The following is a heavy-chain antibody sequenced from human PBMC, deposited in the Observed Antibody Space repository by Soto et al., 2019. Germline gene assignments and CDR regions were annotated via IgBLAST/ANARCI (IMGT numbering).Heavy chain of an antibody. J-gene: IGHJ4*02. D-gene: IGHD1-26*01. CDR1: GFTFSDHY. V-gene: IGHV3-72*01. CDR3: ARFSGSYTRGLDY. CDR2: SRNKANSYST. Sequence: EVQLVESGGGLVQPGGSLRLSCAASGFTFSDHYMDWVRQAPGKGLEWVGRSRNKANSYSTEYAASVKGRFTISRDESNNSLYLQMNSLKTEDTAVYYCARFSGSYTRGLDYWGQGTLVTVSS.